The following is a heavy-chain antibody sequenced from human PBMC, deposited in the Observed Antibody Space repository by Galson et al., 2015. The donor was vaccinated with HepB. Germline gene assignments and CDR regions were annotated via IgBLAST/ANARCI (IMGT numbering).Heavy chain of an antibody. V-gene: IGHV3-30-3*01. CDR1: GFTFSSYA. D-gene: IGHD4-17*01. Sequence: CAASGFTFSSYAMHWVRQAPGKGLEWVAVISYDGSNKYYADSVKGRFTISRDNSKNTLYLQMNSLRAEDTAVYYCARGDYGDHDDAFDIWGQGTMVTVSS. CDR3: ARGDYGDHDDAFDI. J-gene: IGHJ3*02. CDR2: ISYDGSNK.